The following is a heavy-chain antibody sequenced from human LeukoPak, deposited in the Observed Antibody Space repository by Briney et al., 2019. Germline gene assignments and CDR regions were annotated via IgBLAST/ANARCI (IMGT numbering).Heavy chain of an antibody. CDR3: ASGYSNSWPDYYYMDV. D-gene: IGHD6-13*01. CDR2: IYYSGTT. V-gene: IGHV4-59*03. Sequence: PSETLSLTCTVSGGSISSYYWSWIRQPPGKGPEWIGYIYYSGTTNYNPSLKSRVTISIDTSKNQFSLKLRFVTAADTAVYYCASGYSNSWPDYYYMDVWGKGTTVTVSS. CDR1: GGSISSYY. J-gene: IGHJ6*03.